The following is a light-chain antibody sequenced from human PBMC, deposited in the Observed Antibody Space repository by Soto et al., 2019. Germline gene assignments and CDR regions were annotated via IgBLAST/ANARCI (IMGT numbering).Light chain of an antibody. CDR3: QQYTSLWT. CDR2: GAS. CDR1: QSVSNNY. Sequence: IVLTQSPGTLSFSPGERATLSCRTSQSVSNNYLAWYQQKPGQAPRLLIYGASSRATGIPDRFSGSGSGTDFTLSISRLEPEDFAVYYCQQYTSLWTFAQGTKV. J-gene: IGKJ1*01. V-gene: IGKV3-20*01.